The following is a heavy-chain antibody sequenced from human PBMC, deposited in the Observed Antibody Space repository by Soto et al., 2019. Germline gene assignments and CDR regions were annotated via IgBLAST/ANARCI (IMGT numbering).Heavy chain of an antibody. CDR2: ISGSGGST. J-gene: IGHJ4*02. CDR3: AKDGPDSSSWRPWGRYFDY. Sequence: GGSLRLSCAASGFTFSSYAMSWVRQAPGKGLEWVSAISGSGGSTYYADSVKGRFTISRDNSKNTLYLQMNSLRAEDTAVYYCAKDGPDSSSWRPWGRYFDYWGQGTLVTVSS. CDR1: GFTFSSYA. D-gene: IGHD6-13*01. V-gene: IGHV3-23*01.